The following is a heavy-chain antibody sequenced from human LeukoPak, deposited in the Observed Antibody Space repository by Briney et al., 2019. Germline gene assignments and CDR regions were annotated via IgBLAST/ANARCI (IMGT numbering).Heavy chain of an antibody. J-gene: IGHJ4*02. CDR2: INSDGSST. CDR3: ARGGPIVDLIY. D-gene: IGHD1-26*01. CDR1: GFTFSSYW. V-gene: IGHV3-74*01. Sequence: AGGSLRLSCAASGFTFSSYWMHWVRQAPGKGLVWVSRINSDGSSTSYADSVKGRFTISRDNAKNTLCLQMNSLRAEDTAVYYCARGGPIVDLIYWGQGTLVTVSS.